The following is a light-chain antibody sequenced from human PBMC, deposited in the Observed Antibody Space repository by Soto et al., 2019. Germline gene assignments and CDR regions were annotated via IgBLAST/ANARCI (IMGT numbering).Light chain of an antibody. CDR1: QSIGNR. Sequence: DIQMTQSPSTLSASVGDRVTITCRASQSIGNRLAWYQQKPGKAPKVLIYDASSLESGVPSRFGGSGSGTGFTLTISRLQPDDFATYWCQHYGGMWAFGQGTKVEIK. J-gene: IGKJ1*01. V-gene: IGKV1-5*01. CDR2: DAS. CDR3: QHYGGMWA.